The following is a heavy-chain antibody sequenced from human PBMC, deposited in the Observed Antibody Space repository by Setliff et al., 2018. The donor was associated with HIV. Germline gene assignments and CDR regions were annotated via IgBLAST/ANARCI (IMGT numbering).Heavy chain of an antibody. CDR3: AKGGYYDSTGYYYYYLYYLDE. J-gene: IGHJ6*03. CDR1: GDTFNSYA. Sequence: SVKVSCKASGDTFNSYAISWVRQAPGQGLEWMGGVIPIFGTANYAQKFQGSVTITADESTSTAYMELSSLRSEDTAVYYCAKGGYYDSTGYYYYYLYYLDEWGKGTTVTVSS. CDR2: VIPIFGTA. V-gene: IGHV1-69*13. D-gene: IGHD3-22*01.